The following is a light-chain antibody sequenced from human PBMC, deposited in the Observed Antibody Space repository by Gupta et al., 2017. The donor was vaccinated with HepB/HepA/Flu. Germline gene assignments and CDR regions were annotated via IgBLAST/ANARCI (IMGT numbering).Light chain of an antibody. CDR2: AAP. J-gene: IGKJ4*01. Sequence: AIRMTQSPSSFSASTGDRVTITCRASQGISSYLAWYQQKPGKAPKLLIYAAPTLQSGVPSRFSGSGSGTDFTLTISCLQSEDFATYYCQQYDSYPLTFGGGTKVEIK. V-gene: IGKV1-8*01. CDR3: QQYDSYPLT. CDR1: QGISSY.